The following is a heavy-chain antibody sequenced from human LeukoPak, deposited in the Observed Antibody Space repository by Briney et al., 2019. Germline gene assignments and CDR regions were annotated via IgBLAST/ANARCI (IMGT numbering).Heavy chain of an antibody. V-gene: IGHV3-7*01. CDR3: ARSLSH. J-gene: IGHJ4*02. CDR2: IKQDGSEK. CDR1: GFTFSSSW. Sequence: VGSLRLSCAASGFTFSSSWMYWFRQAPGKGLEWAANIKQDGSEKYYVDSVKGRFTISRDNTKNSLFLQMQSLRAEDTAVYYCARSLSHWGQGTLVTVSS.